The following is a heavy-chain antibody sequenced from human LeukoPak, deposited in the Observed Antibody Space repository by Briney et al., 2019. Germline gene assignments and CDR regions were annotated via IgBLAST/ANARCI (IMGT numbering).Heavy chain of an antibody. J-gene: IGHJ4*02. Sequence: SETLSLTCTVSGGSISSNYWSWIRQPPGRGLEWIGYIYYSGSTNYNPSLKRRVTISVDTSKNQFSLKLSSVTAADTAVYYCARDFDTRLVGAIEFDYWGQGTLVSVSS. CDR3: ARDFDTRLVGAIEFDY. V-gene: IGHV4-59*01. CDR2: IYYSGST. CDR1: GGSISSNY. D-gene: IGHD1-26*01.